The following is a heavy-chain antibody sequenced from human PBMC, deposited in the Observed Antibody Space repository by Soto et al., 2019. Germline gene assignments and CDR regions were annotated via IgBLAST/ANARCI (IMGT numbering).Heavy chain of an antibody. CDR2: TYYRSKWYN. D-gene: IGHD2-2*01. V-gene: IGHV6-1*01. CDR3: ARDNDIVVVPAAIGYGMDV. Sequence: QTLSLTCAISGDSVSSNSAAWNWIRQSPSRGLEWLGRTYYRSKWYNDYAVSVKSRITINPDTSKNQFSLQLDSVTPEDTAVYYCARDNDIVVVPAAIGYGMDVWGQGTTVTVSS. CDR1: GDSVSSNSAA. J-gene: IGHJ6*02.